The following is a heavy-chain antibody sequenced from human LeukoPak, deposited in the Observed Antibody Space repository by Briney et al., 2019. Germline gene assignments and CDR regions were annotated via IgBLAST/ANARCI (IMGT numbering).Heavy chain of an antibody. J-gene: IGHJ4*02. Sequence: GESLKISCKGSGYSFASYWIGWVRQMPGKGLERMGIIYPGDSDTRYSPSFQGQVTISADKSISTAYLQWSSLKASDTAMYYCTRRATVTYPPDYWGQGTLVTVSS. CDR2: IYPGDSDT. V-gene: IGHV5-51*01. CDR3: TRRATVTYPPDY. CDR1: GYSFASYW. D-gene: IGHD4-17*01.